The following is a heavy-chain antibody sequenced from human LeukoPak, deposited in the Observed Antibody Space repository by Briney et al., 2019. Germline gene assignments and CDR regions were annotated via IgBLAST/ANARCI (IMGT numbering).Heavy chain of an antibody. CDR1: GFTFGDYA. CDR2: IRSKAYGGTT. Sequence: PGGSLRLSCTASGFTFGDYAMSWFRQAPGKGLEWVDLIRSKAYGGTTEYAASVKGRFTISRDDSKSIAYLQMNSLQTEDTAVYYCTRTDVTVVGITIEYYFDYWGQGTLVTVSS. CDR3: TRTDVTVVGITIEYYFDY. J-gene: IGHJ4*02. D-gene: IGHD3-22*01. V-gene: IGHV3-49*03.